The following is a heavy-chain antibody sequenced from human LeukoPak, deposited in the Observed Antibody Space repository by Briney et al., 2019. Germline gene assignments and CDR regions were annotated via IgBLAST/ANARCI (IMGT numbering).Heavy chain of an antibody. CDR3: ASYCSSTTCPHRRTFDF. Sequence: KPSETLSLTCTVSGGSISSSSYYWGWIRQPPGKGLEWIGSIYYSGSTYYNPSLKSRVTISVDTSKNQFSLKLNSVTAADAAMYYCASYCSSTTCPHRRTFDFWGQGTMVTVSS. D-gene: IGHD2-2*01. J-gene: IGHJ3*01. CDR1: GGSISSSSYY. V-gene: IGHV4-39*01. CDR2: IYYSGST.